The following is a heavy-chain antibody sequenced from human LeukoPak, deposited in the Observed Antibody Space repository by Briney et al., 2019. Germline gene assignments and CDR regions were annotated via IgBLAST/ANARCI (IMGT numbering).Heavy chain of an antibody. D-gene: IGHD3-3*01. CDR3: ARDSPGIMICGGVTPN. Sequence: PGGSLRLSCAASGFTVSSNYMSWVRQAPGKGLEWVSVIYSGGSTYYADSVTGRFTISRDNAKNSLYLQMNSLRADDTAVYYCARDSPGIMICGGVTPNGGQGTLVTVSS. V-gene: IGHV3-53*01. J-gene: IGHJ4*02. CDR1: GFTVSSNY. CDR2: IYSGGST.